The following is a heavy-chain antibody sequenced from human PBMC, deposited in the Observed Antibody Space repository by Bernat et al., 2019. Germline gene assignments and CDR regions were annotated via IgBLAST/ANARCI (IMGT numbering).Heavy chain of an antibody. Sequence: EVQLVDSGGDLVQPGGSLRLSCAASGFTFSTYWMTWVRQGTGEGPEWVATIKQDGSERSYVDSVRRRITVARDNSKNSMYLERSSLRVDGTDVNYCARGCGSAGWPYYFDSWGQGTLVTVSS. D-gene: IGHD2-2*01. CDR3: ARGCGSAGWPYYFDS. J-gene: IGHJ4*02. V-gene: IGHV3-7*03. CDR2: IKQDGSER. CDR1: GFTFSTYW.